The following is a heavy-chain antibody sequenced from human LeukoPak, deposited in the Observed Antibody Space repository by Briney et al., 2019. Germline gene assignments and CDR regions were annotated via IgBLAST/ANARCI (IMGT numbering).Heavy chain of an antibody. J-gene: IGHJ4*02. CDR3: ARTSRAYCGGDCPNALGY. V-gene: IGHV3-30*04. Sequence: GGSLRLSCAASGFTFSSYAMHWVRQAPGEGLEWVAVISYDGSNKYYADSVKGRFTISRDNSKNTLYLQMNSLRAEDTAVYYCARTSRAYCGGDCPNALGYWGQGTLVIVSS. CDR2: ISYDGSNK. D-gene: IGHD2-21*02. CDR1: GFTFSSYA.